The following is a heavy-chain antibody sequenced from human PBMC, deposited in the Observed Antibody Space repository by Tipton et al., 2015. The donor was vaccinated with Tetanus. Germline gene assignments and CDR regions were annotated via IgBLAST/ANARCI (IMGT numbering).Heavy chain of an antibody. Sequence: TLSLTCSVSGGSISGSPYFWNWLRHQPGKGLEWIGYIYYSGSTYYNPSLESRVTISVDTSKNQFSLNLTSVTAADTAIYYCARDQGGGRVVRLNWFDPWGQGTLVTVSS. D-gene: IGHD6-6*01. CDR3: ARDQGGGRVVRLNWFDP. J-gene: IGHJ5*02. CDR1: GGSISGSPYF. V-gene: IGHV4-31*03. CDR2: IYYSGST.